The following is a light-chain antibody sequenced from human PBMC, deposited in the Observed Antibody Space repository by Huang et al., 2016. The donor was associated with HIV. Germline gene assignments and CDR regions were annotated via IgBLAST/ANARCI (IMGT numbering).Light chain of an antibody. CDR2: ATS. V-gene: IGKV3-15*01. Sequence: EIVMTQSPDTLSVSPGERATLSCRASQSVRDKLAWYQQKPGQAPRLLLHATSTRAAGFPARFSGSGSGTEVTLTISSLQSEDCGVYYCQQYESWPPLTFGGGTKVEIK. CDR1: QSVRDK. J-gene: IGKJ4*01. CDR3: QQYESWPPLT.